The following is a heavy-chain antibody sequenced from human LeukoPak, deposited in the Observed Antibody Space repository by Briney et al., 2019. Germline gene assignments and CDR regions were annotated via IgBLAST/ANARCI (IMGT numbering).Heavy chain of an antibody. CDR1: GFTFSNAW. V-gene: IGHV3-15*01. D-gene: IGHD6-13*01. J-gene: IGHJ6*03. CDR2: IKSKTDGGTT. CDR3: TGQNSSSWYYYYYYMDV. Sequence: GGSLRLSCAASGFTFSNAWMSWVRQAPGKGLEWVGRIKSKTDGGTTDYAAPVKGRFTISRDDSKNTLYLQMNSLKTEDTAVYYCTGQNSSSWYYYYYYMDVWGKGTTVTVSS.